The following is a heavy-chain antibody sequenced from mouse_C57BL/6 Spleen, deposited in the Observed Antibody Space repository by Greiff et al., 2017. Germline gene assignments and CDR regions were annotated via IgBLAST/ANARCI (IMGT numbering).Heavy chain of an antibody. CDR1: GFTFTDYY. V-gene: IGHV7-3*01. J-gene: IGHJ2*01. Sequence: EVQLVESGGGLVQPGGSLSLSCAASGFTFTDYYMSWVRQPPGKALEWLGFIRNKANGYTTEYSASVKGRFTISRDNSQSILYLQMNALRAEDSATYYCARYWGGFDDWGQGTTLTVSS. CDR2: IRNKANGYTT. CDR3: ARYWGGFDD.